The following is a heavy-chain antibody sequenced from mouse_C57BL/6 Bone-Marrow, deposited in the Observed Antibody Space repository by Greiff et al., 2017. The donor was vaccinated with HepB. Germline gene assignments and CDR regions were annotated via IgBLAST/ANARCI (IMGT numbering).Heavy chain of an antibody. CDR3: ERDLVTTVGGNY. Sequence: QVQLQQPGAELVKPGSSVKLSCKASGYTFTSYWMDWVKQRPGQGLEWIGKIYPSDSDTHYNKKFKDKATLTVDKSSSTAYMQLSSLTSEDSAVYYCERDLVTTVGGNYWGQGKSLTVSA. V-gene: IGHV1-61*01. D-gene: IGHD1-1*01. CDR1: GYTFTSYW. CDR2: IYPSDSDT. J-gene: IGHJ2*03.